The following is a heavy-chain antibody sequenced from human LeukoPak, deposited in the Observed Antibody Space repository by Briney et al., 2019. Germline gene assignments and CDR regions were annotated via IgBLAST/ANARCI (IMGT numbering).Heavy chain of an antibody. V-gene: IGHV3-30*02. J-gene: IGHJ4*02. CDR2: IRYDTNYK. D-gene: IGHD5-12*01. CDR1: GFTFSSYG. CDR3: AKTASYGGYGFDY. Sequence: GGSLRLSCAASGFTFSSYGMHCVREAPGEGLEWVAFIRYDTNYKYYADSVKGRFTISRDNSKNTVYLQMDSLGAEDAAVYYCAKTASYGGYGFDYWGQGTLVAVSS.